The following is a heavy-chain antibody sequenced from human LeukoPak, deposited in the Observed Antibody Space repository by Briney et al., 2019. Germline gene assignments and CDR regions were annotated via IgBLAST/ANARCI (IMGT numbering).Heavy chain of an antibody. CDR1: GYTFTRYA. D-gene: IGHD3-22*01. J-gene: IGHJ1*01. Sequence: ASVKVSCKASGYTFTRYAMYWVRQAPGQGVGWMGWSIPNSGGTNSAQKFQGRVTMTRDTPIITAYMELSRLRSDDTAVYFCARGYYDSSDYEYFQHWGQGTLVTVSS. CDR3: ARGYYDSSDYEYFQH. CDR2: SIPNSGGT. V-gene: IGHV1-2*02.